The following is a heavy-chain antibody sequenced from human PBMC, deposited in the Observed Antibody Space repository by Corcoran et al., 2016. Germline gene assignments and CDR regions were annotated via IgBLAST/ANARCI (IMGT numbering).Heavy chain of an antibody. CDR3: ARDIGYYYGSGSRTDFDY. CDR2: ISSSSSTI. V-gene: IGHV3-48*04. CDR1: GFTFSSYS. D-gene: IGHD3-10*01. Sequence: EVQLVESGGGLVQPGGSLRLSCAASGFTFSSYSMNWVRQARGKGREWGSYISSSSSTIYYADSVKGRFTIARDNAKNSLYLQMNRLRAEDTAVYYCARDIGYYYGSGSRTDFDYWGQGTLVTVSS. J-gene: IGHJ4*02.